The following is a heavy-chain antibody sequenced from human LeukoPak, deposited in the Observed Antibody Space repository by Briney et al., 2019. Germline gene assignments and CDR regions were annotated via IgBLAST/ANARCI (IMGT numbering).Heavy chain of an antibody. J-gene: IGHJ4*02. D-gene: IGHD6-13*01. CDR3: AREWGAAADY. V-gene: IGHV3-74*01. CDR2: ISNDGTST. CDR1: GLTFSNYW. Sequence: GGSLRLSCAVSGLTFSNYWMHWVRQAPGKGLVWVSRISNDGTSTSYADSVKGRFTISRDNAKNTLYLQMNSLRGEDTAVYYCAREWGAAADYWGQGTLVTVSS.